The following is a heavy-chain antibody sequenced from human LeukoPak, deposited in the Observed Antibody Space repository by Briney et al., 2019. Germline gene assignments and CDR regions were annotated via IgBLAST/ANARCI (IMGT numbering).Heavy chain of an antibody. V-gene: IGHV1-2*02. Sequence: ASVKASCKASGYTFTGCYMHWVRQAPGQGLEWMGWINPNSGGTNYAQKFQGRVTMTRDTSISTAYMELSRLRSDDTAVYYCAKSYSCGWSSLDFDYWGQGTLVTVSS. CDR2: INPNSGGT. CDR3: AKSYSCGWSSLDFDY. CDR1: GYTFTGCY. J-gene: IGHJ4*02. D-gene: IGHD6-19*01.